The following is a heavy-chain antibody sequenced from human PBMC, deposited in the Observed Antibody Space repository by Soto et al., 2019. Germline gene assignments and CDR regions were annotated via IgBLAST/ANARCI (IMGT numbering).Heavy chain of an antibody. D-gene: IGHD6-13*01. CDR1: GGTFSSYA. J-gene: IGHJ4*02. CDR3: ARGPYSSSWYGDY. V-gene: IGHV1-69*12. Sequence: QVQLVQSGAEVKKPGSSVKVSCKASGGTFSSYAISWVRQAPGQGLEWMGGIIPIFGTANYAQKFQGRVTITADETTRTAYMGLSSLRSEDTAVYYCARGPYSSSWYGDYWGQGTLVTVSS. CDR2: IIPIFGTA.